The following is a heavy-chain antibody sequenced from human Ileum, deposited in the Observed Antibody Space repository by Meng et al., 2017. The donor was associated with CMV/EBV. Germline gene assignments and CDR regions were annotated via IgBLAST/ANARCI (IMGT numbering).Heavy chain of an antibody. CDR2: VFRNDDK. CDR3: AHSTYTGSGHYYFDF. D-gene: IGHD3-3*01. Sequence: SGCSISTPGGGVGWIRQPPGKALEWFVFVFRNDDKRYDSSLKNRLTIATDTSKNQVVLTMTNMDPVDTGTYYCAHSTYTGSGHYYFDFWGQGTLVTVSS. V-gene: IGHV2-5*01. J-gene: IGHJ4*02. CDR1: GCSISTPGGG.